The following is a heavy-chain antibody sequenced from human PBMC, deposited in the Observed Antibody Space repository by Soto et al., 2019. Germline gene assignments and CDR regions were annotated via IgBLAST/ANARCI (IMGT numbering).Heavy chain of an antibody. CDR3: ARAKRFLEWLSRSKYYYYGMDV. CDR1: GFTFSSYW. CDR2: IKQDGSEK. Sequence: GGSLRLSCAASGFTFSSYWMSWVRQAPGKGLEWVANIKQDGSEKYYVDSVKGRFTIPRDNAKNSLYLEMNSLRSEDTAVYCCARAKRFLEWLSRSKYYYYGMDVWGQGTTVTVSS. V-gene: IGHV3-7*04. D-gene: IGHD3-3*01. J-gene: IGHJ6*02.